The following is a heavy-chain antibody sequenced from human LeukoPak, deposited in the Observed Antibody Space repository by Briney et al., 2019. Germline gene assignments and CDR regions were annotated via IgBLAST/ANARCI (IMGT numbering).Heavy chain of an antibody. V-gene: IGHV3-74*01. Sequence: PGGSLRLSCAASGFTFSSYWMNWVRQAPGKGLVGVSRINRDGSNTKYAHSVKGRFTISRDNAKNTLYLQMNSLRGEDTAVYYCAREGMALVNFDYWGQGTLVTVSS. J-gene: IGHJ4*02. CDR3: AREGMALVNFDY. CDR2: INRDGSNT. CDR1: GFTFSSYW. D-gene: IGHD4-23*01.